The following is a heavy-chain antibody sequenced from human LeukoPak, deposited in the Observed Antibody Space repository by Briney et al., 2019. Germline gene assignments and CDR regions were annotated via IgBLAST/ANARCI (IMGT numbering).Heavy chain of an antibody. V-gene: IGHV1-18*01. Sequence: WASVKVSCKASGYTFTSYGISWVREAPGQGLEWMGWISAYNGNTNYAQKLQGRVTMTTDTSTSTAYMELSSLRSEDTAVYYCARGRRSVTWWELTMDDTGAFDIWGQGTMVTVSS. J-gene: IGHJ3*02. CDR3: ARGRRSVTWWELTMDDTGAFDI. CDR1: GYTFTSYG. D-gene: IGHD1-26*01. CDR2: ISAYNGNT.